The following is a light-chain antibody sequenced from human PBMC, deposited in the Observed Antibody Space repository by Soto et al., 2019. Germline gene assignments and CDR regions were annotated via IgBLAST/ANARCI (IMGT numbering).Light chain of an antibody. CDR1: SSDVGGYNY. Sequence: QSALTQPASVSGSPGQSITISCTGASSDVGGYNYVSWHQQHPGKAPKLMIYEVSNRPSGVSNRFSGSKSGNTASLTISGLQAEDEADYYCTSYTNSNTYVFGTGTKVTVL. CDR3: TSYTNSNTYV. V-gene: IGLV2-14*01. J-gene: IGLJ1*01. CDR2: EVS.